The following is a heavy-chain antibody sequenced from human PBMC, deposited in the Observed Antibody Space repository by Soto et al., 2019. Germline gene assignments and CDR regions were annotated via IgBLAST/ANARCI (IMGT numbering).Heavy chain of an antibody. CDR1: WGSHRRYG. J-gene: IGHJ6*02. CDR3: ARHPPAVYYYGMDV. CDR2: IIPIFGTA. V-gene: IGHV1-69*13. Sequence: GASGKASREGPWGSHRRYGTSWGGPAPGQGLEWMGGIIPIFGTANYAQKFQGRVTITADESTSTAYMELSSLRSEDTAVYYCARHPPAVYYYGMDVWGQGTTVTVSS.